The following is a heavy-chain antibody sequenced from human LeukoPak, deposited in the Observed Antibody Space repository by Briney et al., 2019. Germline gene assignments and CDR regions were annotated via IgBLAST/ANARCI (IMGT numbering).Heavy chain of an antibody. Sequence: GGTLRLSCAASGFTFSIYGMSWVRQAPGRGLEWVSAMSGSGGSTYYADSVKGRFTISRDNSKNTLYLQMNSLRAEDTAVYYCAKGGTMVRGVITPLDYWGQGTLVTVSS. CDR3: AKGGTMVRGVITPLDY. V-gene: IGHV3-23*01. CDR2: MSGSGGST. CDR1: GFTFSIYG. D-gene: IGHD3-10*01. J-gene: IGHJ4*02.